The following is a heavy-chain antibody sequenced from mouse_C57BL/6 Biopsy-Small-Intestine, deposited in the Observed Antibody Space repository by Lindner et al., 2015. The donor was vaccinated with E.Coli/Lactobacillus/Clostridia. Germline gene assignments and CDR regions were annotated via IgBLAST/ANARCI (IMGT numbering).Heavy chain of an antibody. J-gene: IGHJ3*01. D-gene: IGHD3-2*01. V-gene: IGHV1-7*01. Sequence: VQLQESGAELMKPGASVKLSCKATGYTFTGYWMHWVKQRPGQGLEWIGYINPSSGYTKYNHKFKDKATLTADKSSSTAYMQLSSLTYEDSTVYYCASQTAKGFTYWGQGTLVTVSA. CDR1: GYTFTGYW. CDR2: INPSSGYT. CDR3: ASQTAKGFTY.